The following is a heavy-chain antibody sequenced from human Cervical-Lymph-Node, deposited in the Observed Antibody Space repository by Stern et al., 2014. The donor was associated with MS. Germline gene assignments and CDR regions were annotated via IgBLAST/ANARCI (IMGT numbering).Heavy chain of an antibody. V-gene: IGHV4-39*01. CDR2: VYQPAST. CDR3: ARQTFYTTSSVSRYFDV. Sequence: VQLEESGPGLVKPSETLSLTCTVSNASISSSAYYWAWIRQSPERGLEWIGSVYQPASTYDYPSRASRVTISIDTPKNQFSLRLSSVTAADTAIYFCARQTFYTTSSVSRYFDVWGRGSLVTVSS. CDR1: NASISSSAYY. D-gene: IGHD6-6*01. J-gene: IGHJ2*01.